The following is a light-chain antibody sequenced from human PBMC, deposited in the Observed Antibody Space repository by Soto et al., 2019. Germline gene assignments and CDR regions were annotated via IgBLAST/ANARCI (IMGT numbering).Light chain of an antibody. CDR2: GAS. CDR3: QQYDSWPRT. J-gene: IGKJ1*01. CDR1: QSVSSN. Sequence: EIVMTQSPATLSVSPGEGATLSCRASQSVSSNLAWYQQKPGQAPRVLIHGASTRATGIPARFSGSGSGTEFTLTISSLQSEDFAVYYCQQYDSWPRTFGQGTKVEIK. V-gene: IGKV3D-15*01.